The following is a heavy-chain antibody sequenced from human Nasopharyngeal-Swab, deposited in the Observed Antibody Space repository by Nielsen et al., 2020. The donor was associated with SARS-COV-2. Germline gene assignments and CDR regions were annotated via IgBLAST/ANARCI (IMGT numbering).Heavy chain of an antibody. CDR3: AKDQGYSYGAPDS. D-gene: IGHD5-18*01. Sequence: GGSLRLSCAASGFTFSIYAMTWVRQAPGKGLEWVSVITDSGDSTYYADSVKGRFTISRGNSKNTLYLQMNSLRADDTALYYCAKDQGYSYGAPDSWGQGTLVTVSS. J-gene: IGHJ4*02. CDR1: GFTFSIYA. V-gene: IGHV3-23*01. CDR2: ITDSGDST.